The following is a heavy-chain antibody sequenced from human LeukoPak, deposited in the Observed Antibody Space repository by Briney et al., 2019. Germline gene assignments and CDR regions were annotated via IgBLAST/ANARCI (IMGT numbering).Heavy chain of an antibody. Sequence: SETLSLTCTVSGGSISSRSYCWSWIRQPAGKGLEWIGHVHISGSTNYDSSLKSRVTISVDTSKNQFSLKLSSVTAADTAVYYCARSTMVRGVITNDAFDIWGQGTMVTVSS. CDR3: ARSTMVRGVITNDAFDI. J-gene: IGHJ3*02. CDR2: VHISGST. V-gene: IGHV4-61*10. D-gene: IGHD3-10*01. CDR1: GGSISSRSYC.